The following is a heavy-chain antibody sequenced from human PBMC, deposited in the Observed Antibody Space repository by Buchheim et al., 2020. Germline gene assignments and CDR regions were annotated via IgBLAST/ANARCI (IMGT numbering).Heavy chain of an antibody. D-gene: IGHD6-6*01. Sequence: QVQLQQWGAGLLKPSETLSLTCAVYGGSFSGYYWSWIRQPPGKGLEWIGEINHSGSTNYNPSLKSRATISVDTSKNQFSLKLSSVTAADTAVYYCVSWAARRYYYMDVWGKGTT. CDR2: INHSGST. V-gene: IGHV4-34*01. CDR3: VSWAARRYYYMDV. J-gene: IGHJ6*03. CDR1: GGSFSGYY.